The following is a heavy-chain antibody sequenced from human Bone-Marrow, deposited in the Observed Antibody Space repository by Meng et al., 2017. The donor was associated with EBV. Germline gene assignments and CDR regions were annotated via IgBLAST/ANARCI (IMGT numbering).Heavy chain of an antibody. D-gene: IGHD5-18*01. Sequence: QLQLQESGPGLVTPSETLSVTCTVSGVSISGNNYYWGWIRQPPGKGLEWIGSIHYTGSTYYYPSLKSRVTISGDTSKRQFPLKLSSVTAADTAVYYCARADVDTSMVNPKLSFDYWGQGTLVTVSS. CDR2: IHYTGST. J-gene: IGHJ4*02. CDR1: GVSISGNNYY. V-gene: IGHV4-39*07. CDR3: ARADVDTSMVNPKLSFDY.